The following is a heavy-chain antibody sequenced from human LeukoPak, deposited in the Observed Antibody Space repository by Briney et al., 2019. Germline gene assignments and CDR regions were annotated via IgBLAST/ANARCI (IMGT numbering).Heavy chain of an antibody. J-gene: IGHJ6*02. D-gene: IGHD3-22*01. CDR1: GYTFTSYD. CDR3: ARRSSGYYYLYYYYYGMDV. CDR2: MNPNSGNT. V-gene: IGHV1-8*01. Sequence: GASVKVSCKASGYTFTSYDINWVRQATGQGLEWMGWMNPNSGNTGYAQKFQGRDTMTRNTSISTAYMELSSLRSEDTAVYYCARRSSGYYYLYYYYYGMDVWGQGTTVTVSS.